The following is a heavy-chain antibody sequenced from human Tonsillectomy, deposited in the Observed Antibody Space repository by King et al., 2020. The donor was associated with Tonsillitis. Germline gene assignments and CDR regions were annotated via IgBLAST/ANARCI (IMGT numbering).Heavy chain of an antibody. CDR3: AADFTCSYYA. J-gene: IGHJ3*01. D-gene: IGHD3-16*01. CDR2: INPEETTT. Sequence: VQLVESGGGLVQPGGSLRLSCAASGLSSYWVHWVRQAPGKGLVWVSRINPEETTTNYADSVKGRFTISRDNTKNTVYLQMNSLRGEDTALYYCAADFTCSYYAWGQGTMVPVSS. V-gene: IGHV3-74*01. CDR1: GLSSYW.